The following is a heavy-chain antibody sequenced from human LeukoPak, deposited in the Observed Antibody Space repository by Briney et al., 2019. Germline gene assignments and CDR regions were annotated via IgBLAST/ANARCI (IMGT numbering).Heavy chain of an antibody. CDR3: ARDQRPYYDYVCPPKY. Sequence: ASVKVSCKASGYTFTSYGISWVRQAPGQGLEWMGWISAYRGNTNYAQKLQGRVTMTTDTSTSTAYMELRSLRSDDTAVYYCARDQRPYYDYVCPPKYWGQGTLVTVSS. D-gene: IGHD3-16*01. V-gene: IGHV1-18*01. J-gene: IGHJ4*02. CDR1: GYTFTSYG. CDR2: ISAYRGNT.